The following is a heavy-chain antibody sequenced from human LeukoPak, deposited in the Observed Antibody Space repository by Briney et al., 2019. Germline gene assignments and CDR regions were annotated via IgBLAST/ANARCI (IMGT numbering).Heavy chain of an antibody. CDR1: GYSFTNYW. D-gene: IGHD3-16*02. V-gene: IGHV5-51*01. CDR3: ARQASLGELSSPFDS. Sequence: GESLKISCKGSGYSFTNYWLGWVRQMPGKGLEWMGIVYPGDSDTRYSPSFQGQVTISADKSTSTAYLQWSSLKASDTAIYYCARQASLGELSSPFDSWGQGALVTVSS. J-gene: IGHJ4*02. CDR2: VYPGDSDT.